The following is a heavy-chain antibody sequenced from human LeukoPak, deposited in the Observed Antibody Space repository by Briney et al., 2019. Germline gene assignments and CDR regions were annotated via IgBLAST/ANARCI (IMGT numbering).Heavy chain of an antibody. CDR1: GGSISSSNW. CDR2: IYHSGST. V-gene: IGHV4-4*02. Sequence: SETLSLTCAVSGGSISSSNWWSWVRQPPGKGLEWIGEIYHSGSTNYNPSLKSRVTISVDKSKNQFSLKLSSVTAADTAVYYCARRRWLQFVGPQYYYGMDVWGQGTTVTVSS. D-gene: IGHD5-24*01. CDR3: ARRRWLQFVGPQYYYGMDV. J-gene: IGHJ6*02.